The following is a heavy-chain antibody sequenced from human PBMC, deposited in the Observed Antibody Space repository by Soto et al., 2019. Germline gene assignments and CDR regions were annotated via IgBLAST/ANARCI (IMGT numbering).Heavy chain of an antibody. Sequence: PGGSLRLSCAASGFTFSSYAMHWVRQAPGKGLEYVSAISSKRGSTYYTNTMKGRFTISKDNYKNTMNLKIGSMKAEEMAMYYCARGQTHYYGSGSYFEYYGMDVWGQGT. CDR2: ISSKRGST. D-gene: IGHD3-10*01. CDR3: ARGQTHYYGSGSYFEYYGMDV. V-gene: IGHV3-64*01. J-gene: IGHJ6*02. CDR1: GFTFSSYA.